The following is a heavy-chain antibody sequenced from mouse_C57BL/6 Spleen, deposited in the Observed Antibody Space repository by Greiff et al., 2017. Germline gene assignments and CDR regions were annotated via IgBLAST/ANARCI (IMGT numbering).Heavy chain of an antibody. J-gene: IGHJ3*01. D-gene: IGHD1-1*01. CDR1: GFTFTDYY. Sequence: EVKLQESGGGLVQPGGSLSLSCAASGFTFTDYYMSWVRQPPGKALEWLGFIRNKANGYTTEYSASVKGRFTISRDNSQSILYLQMNALRAEDSATYYCASLYGGFAYWGQGTLVTVSA. CDR2: IRNKANGYTT. CDR3: ASLYGGFAY. V-gene: IGHV7-3*01.